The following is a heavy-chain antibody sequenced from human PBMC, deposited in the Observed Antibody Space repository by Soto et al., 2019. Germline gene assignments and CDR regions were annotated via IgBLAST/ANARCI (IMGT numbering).Heavy chain of an antibody. Sequence: EVQLLESGGGLVQPGGSLRLSCAASGFTFSSYAMSWVRQAPGKGLEWVSAISGSGGSTYYADSVKGRFTISRDNSKNTLYLQMKSLRAEDTAVYYCAKGRGVVVAATPLFDHWGQGTLVTVSS. CDR1: GFTFSSYA. J-gene: IGHJ4*02. CDR3: AKGRGVVVAATPLFDH. V-gene: IGHV3-23*01. D-gene: IGHD2-15*01. CDR2: ISGSGGST.